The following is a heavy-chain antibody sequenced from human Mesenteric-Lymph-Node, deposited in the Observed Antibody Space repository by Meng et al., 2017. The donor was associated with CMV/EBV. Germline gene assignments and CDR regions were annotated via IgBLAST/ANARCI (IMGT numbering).Heavy chain of an antibody. CDR3: ARERGNYAPIDY. CDR1: GFTFSSYW. D-gene: IGHD1-26*01. J-gene: IGHJ4*02. V-gene: IGHV3-74*01. CDR2: INSDGSST. Sequence: GESLNISCAASGFTFSSYWMHWVRQVPGKGLVFVSRINSDGSSTSYADSVKGRFTISRDNANNTLYLQMNSLRADDTAMYYCARERGNYAPIDYWGQGTLVTVSS.